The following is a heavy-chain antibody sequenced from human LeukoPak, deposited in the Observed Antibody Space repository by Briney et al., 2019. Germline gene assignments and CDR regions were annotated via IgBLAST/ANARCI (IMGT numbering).Heavy chain of an antibody. CDR3: AKRDPYYFDC. CDR2: ISASGGIT. CDR1: VFTFCSSG. V-gene: IGHV3-23*01. Sequence: PGGSLRLSCAASVFTFCSSGMSCVRQAPGKGREWVSSISASGGITYYADSVKGRFTLSRDKAKNTLYLQMNSLRAEDTALYYCAKRDPYYFDCWGQGTLVTVSS. J-gene: IGHJ4*02.